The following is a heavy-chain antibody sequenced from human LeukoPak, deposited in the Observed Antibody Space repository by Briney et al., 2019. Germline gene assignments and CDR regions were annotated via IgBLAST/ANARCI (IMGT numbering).Heavy chain of an antibody. CDR2: ISFDATNK. J-gene: IGHJ4*02. CDR3: AKDSSADDSSGYSYYFDY. D-gene: IGHD3-22*01. Sequence: PGGCLRLSCAASGFTFSSYGMHWVRPAPGKGLEWVAVISFDATNKYYADSVKGRFTISRDNSKNTLYLQMNSLRAEDTAVYYCAKDSSADDSSGYSYYFDYWGQGTLVTVSS. CDR1: GFTFSSYG. V-gene: IGHV3-30*18.